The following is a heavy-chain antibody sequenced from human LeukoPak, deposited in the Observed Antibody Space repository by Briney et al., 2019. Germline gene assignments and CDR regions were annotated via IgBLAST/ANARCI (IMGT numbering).Heavy chain of an antibody. V-gene: IGHV3-66*01. D-gene: IGHD3-22*01. CDR3: ARGPGVYYDSSGYYWNDY. Sequence: GGSLRLSCAASGFTVSSNYMSWVRQAPGKGLEWVSVIYSGGSTYYADSVKGRFTISRDNSKNTLYLQMNSLRAEDTAVYYCARGPGVYYDSSGYYWNDYWGQGTLVTVSS. CDR1: GFTVSSNY. J-gene: IGHJ4*02. CDR2: IYSGGST.